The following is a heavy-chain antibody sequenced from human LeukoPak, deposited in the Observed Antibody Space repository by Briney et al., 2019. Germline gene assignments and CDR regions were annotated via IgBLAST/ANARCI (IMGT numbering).Heavy chain of an antibody. CDR2: IYYSGST. Sequence: SETLSLTCTVSGGSISSYYWSWIRQPPGKGLEWIGYIYYSGSTNYNPSLKSRVTISVDTSKNQFSLRLRSVTAADTAVYYCARVRGYSYGFDYWGQGTLVTVSS. D-gene: IGHD5-18*01. CDR3: ARVRGYSYGFDY. J-gene: IGHJ4*02. V-gene: IGHV4-59*01. CDR1: GGSISSYY.